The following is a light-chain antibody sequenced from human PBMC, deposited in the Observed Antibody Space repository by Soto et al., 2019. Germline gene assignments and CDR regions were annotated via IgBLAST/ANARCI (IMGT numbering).Light chain of an antibody. V-gene: IGKV1-39*01. J-gene: IGKJ4*01. CDR1: QSINNY. CDR3: QQYYSIPVT. Sequence: DIQMTQSPSSLSASVGDRVTITCRASQSINNYLNWYQQKPGKAPNLLIYAASSLQSGVPSRFSGSRSGTDFTLTISSLQPEDFATYYCQQYYSIPVTFGGGPKVEIK. CDR2: AAS.